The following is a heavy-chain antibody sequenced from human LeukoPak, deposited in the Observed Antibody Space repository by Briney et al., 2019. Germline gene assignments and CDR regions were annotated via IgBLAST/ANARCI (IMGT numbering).Heavy chain of an antibody. V-gene: IGHV3-23*01. Sequence: GGSLRLSCAASGFTFSSYAMSWVRQAPGKGLEWVSAISGSGGSTYYADSVKDRFTISRDNSKNTLYLQMNSPRAEDTAVYYCAKTKSSSWVFDYWGQGTLVTVSS. J-gene: IGHJ4*02. CDR2: ISGSGGST. D-gene: IGHD6-13*01. CDR3: AKTKSSSWVFDY. CDR1: GFTFSSYA.